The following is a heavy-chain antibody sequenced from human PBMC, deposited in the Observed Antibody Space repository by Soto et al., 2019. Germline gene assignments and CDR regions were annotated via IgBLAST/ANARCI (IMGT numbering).Heavy chain of an antibody. D-gene: IGHD6-19*01. J-gene: IGHJ4*02. CDR2: IYYSGST. CDR1: GGSINNYY. V-gene: IGHV4-59*01. Sequence: QVQLQESGPGLVKPSETLSLTCTVSGGSINNYYWTWIRQPPGKRLEWIGYIYYSGSTNYNPSLKSRVTISLDTSKSPFSLKLSSVTAADTAVYYCARSYSNGWAPPLSDYWGQGTLVTVSS. CDR3: ARSYSNGWAPPLSDY.